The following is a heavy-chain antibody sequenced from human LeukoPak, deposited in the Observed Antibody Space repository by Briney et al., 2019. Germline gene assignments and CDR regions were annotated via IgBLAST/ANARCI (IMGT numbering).Heavy chain of an antibody. Sequence: PGGSLRLSCAVSGFTFSSYAMHWVRQAPGKGLEWVAVISYDGSNKYYADSVKGRFTISRDNSKNTLYLQMNSLRAEDTAVYYCARKVRDVVVPAANVGFDPWGQGTLVTVSS. D-gene: IGHD2-2*01. V-gene: IGHV3-30*04. CDR2: ISYDGSNK. CDR1: GFTFSSYA. CDR3: ARKVRDVVVPAANVGFDP. J-gene: IGHJ5*02.